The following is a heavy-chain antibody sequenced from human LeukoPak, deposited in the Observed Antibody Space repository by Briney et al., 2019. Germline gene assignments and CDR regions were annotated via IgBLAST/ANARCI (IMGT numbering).Heavy chain of an antibody. CDR1: GGTFSSYA. Sequence: ASVKVSCKASGGTFSSYAISWVRQAPGQGLEWMGRINPNSGGTNYAQKFQGRVTMTRDTSISTAYMELSRLRSDDTAVYYCARDPITMIVVAPDYYYGMDVWGQGTTVTVSS. CDR2: INPNSGGT. J-gene: IGHJ6*02. V-gene: IGHV1-2*06. CDR3: ARDPITMIVVAPDYYYGMDV. D-gene: IGHD3-22*01.